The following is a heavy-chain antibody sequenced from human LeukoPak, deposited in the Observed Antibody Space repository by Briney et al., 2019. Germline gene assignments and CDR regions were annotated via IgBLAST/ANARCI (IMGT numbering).Heavy chain of an antibody. CDR1: GFTVSSNY. J-gene: IGHJ6*03. V-gene: IGHV3-53*05. D-gene: IGHD3-10*01. CDR3: AKDSRFGPYYYMDV. CDR2: IYSGGST. Sequence: GGSLRLSCAASGFTVSSNYMSWVRQAPGKGLEWVSVIYSGGSTYYADSVKGRFTISRDNSKNTLYLQMNSLRAEDTAVYYCAKDSRFGPYYYMDVWGKGTTVTVSS.